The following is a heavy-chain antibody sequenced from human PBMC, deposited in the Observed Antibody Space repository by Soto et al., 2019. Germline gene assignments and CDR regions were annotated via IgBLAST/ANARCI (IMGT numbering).Heavy chain of an antibody. V-gene: IGHV4-59*01. J-gene: IGHJ4*02. Sequence: SETLSLTCTVSGGSISSYYWSWIRQPPGKGLEWIGYIYYSGSTNYNPSLKSRVTISVDTSKNQFSLKLSSVTAADTAVYYCAREGEASGSYWHYFDYWGQGTLVTVSS. D-gene: IGHD3-16*01. CDR3: AREGEASGSYWHYFDY. CDR2: IYYSGST. CDR1: GGSISSYY.